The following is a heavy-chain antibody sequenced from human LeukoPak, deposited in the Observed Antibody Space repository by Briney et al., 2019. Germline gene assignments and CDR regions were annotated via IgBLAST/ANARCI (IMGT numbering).Heavy chain of an antibody. Sequence: ASVKVSCKASGYTFTSYGISWVRQAPGQGLEWMGWISAYNGNTNYAQKLQGRVTMTADTSTSTAYMELRSLRSDDTAVYYCARDDCTNGVCYISYWGQGTLVTVSS. J-gene: IGHJ4*02. CDR3: ARDDCTNGVCYISY. V-gene: IGHV1-18*01. CDR2: ISAYNGNT. CDR1: GYTFTSYG. D-gene: IGHD2-8*01.